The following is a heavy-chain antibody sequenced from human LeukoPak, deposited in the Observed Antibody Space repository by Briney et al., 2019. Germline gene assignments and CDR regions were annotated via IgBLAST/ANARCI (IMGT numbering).Heavy chain of an antibody. Sequence: PGGSLRPSCAASGFTFSRYAMSCVRQAPGKRLEWVSAISASGGSTYYVDSVKGRFTISRDTSKNTLFLQMSSLRAEDTAIYYRAKDRPLTWGYYFAYWGKGTLVTASS. V-gene: IGHV3-23*01. J-gene: IGHJ4*02. D-gene: IGHD7-27*01. CDR1: GFTFSRYA. CDR2: ISASGGST. CDR3: AKDRPLTWGYYFAY.